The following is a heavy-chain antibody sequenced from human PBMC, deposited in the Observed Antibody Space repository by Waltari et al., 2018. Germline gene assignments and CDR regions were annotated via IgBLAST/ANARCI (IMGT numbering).Heavy chain of an antibody. Sequence: QVQLVPSGGGVAQPGTSLRLSCTASGFTFQSFPMFWVRQAPGGGLEWVSRISHDGANEHYADSVKGRFTISRDSSKGALYLQMNNLRPEDTAVYFCAKSRSLFYYYALDVWGQGTTVVVSS. V-gene: IGHV3-30-3*02. J-gene: IGHJ6*02. CDR2: ISHDGANE. D-gene: IGHD2-2*01. CDR1: GFTFQSFP. CDR3: AKSRSLFYYYALDV.